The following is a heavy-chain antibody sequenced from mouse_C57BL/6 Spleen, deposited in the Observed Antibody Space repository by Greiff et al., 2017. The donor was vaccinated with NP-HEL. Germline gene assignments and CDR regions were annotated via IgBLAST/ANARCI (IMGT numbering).Heavy chain of an antibody. CDR3: ARYDSNYDFDY. CDR1: GYTFTSYW. V-gene: IGHV1-64*01. CDR2: IHPNSGST. Sequence: VQLQQPGAELVKPGASVKLSCKASGYTFTSYWIHWVKQRPGQGLEWIGMIHPNSGSTNYNEKFKSKATLTVDKSSSTAYMQLSSLTSEDSAVYYCARYDSNYDFDYWGQGTTLTVSS. J-gene: IGHJ2*01. D-gene: IGHD2-5*01.